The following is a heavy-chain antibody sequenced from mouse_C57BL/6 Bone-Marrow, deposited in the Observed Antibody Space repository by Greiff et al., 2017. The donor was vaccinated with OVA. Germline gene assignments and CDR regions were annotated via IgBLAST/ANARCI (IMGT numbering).Heavy chain of an antibody. V-gene: IGHV2-5*01. CDR1: GFSLTSYG. D-gene: IGHD1-1*01. Sequence: VQLKESGPGLVQPSQSLSITCTVSGFSLTSYGVHWVRQSPGKGLEWLGVIWRGGSTDYNAAFMSRLSITKDNSKSQVFFKMNSLQADDTAIYYCAKNGYYYGSSWYFDVWGTGTTVTVSS. CDR2: IWRGGST. CDR3: AKNGYYYGSSWYFDV. J-gene: IGHJ1*03.